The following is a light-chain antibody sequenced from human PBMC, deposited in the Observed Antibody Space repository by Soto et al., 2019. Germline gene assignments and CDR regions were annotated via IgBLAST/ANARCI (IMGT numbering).Light chain of an antibody. CDR1: QSVSSSY. V-gene: IGKV3-20*01. Sequence: EIVLTQSPGTLSLSPGERATLSCRASQSVSSSYLAWYQQKPGQAPRLLIYGASSRATGIPDRFSGSGSGTDFTLTISRLEHEVFAVYYCQQYGSSPPTFGHGTKVDIK. CDR3: QQYGSSPPT. CDR2: GAS. J-gene: IGKJ3*01.